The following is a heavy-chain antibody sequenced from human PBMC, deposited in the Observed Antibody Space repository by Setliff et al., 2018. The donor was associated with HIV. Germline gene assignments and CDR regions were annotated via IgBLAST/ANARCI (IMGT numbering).Heavy chain of an antibody. Sequence: SETLSLTCTVSGDSISRSSYYWGWIRQPPGKGLEWIGNIYYIGITNYNPSLETRVTISVDTSKNQFSLKLSSVTAADTAVYYCAKGVAGLQYYYYYMDVWGKGTTVTVSS. D-gene: IGHD6-19*01. V-gene: IGHV4-39*07. CDR2: IYYIGIT. CDR3: AKGVAGLQYYYYYMDV. J-gene: IGHJ6*03. CDR1: GDSISRSSYY.